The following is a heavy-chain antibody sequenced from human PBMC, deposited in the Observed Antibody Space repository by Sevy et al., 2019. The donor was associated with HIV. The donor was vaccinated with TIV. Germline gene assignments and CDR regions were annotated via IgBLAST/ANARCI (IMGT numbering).Heavy chain of an antibody. CDR3: ASDHDYYDSSNYYLPTEYFQH. D-gene: IGHD3-22*01. CDR2: IIPILGIA. J-gene: IGHJ1*01. CDR1: GGTFSSYS. V-gene: IGHV1-69*04. Sequence: ASVKVSCKASGGTFSSYSISWVRQAPGQGLEWMGRIIPILGIANYAQKFQGGVTITADKSTSTAYMDLSSLRSEDTAVYYCASDHDYYDSSNYYLPTEYFQHWGQGTLVTVSS.